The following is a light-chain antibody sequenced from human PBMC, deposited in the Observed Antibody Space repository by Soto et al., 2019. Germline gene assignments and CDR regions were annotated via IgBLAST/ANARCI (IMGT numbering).Light chain of an antibody. V-gene: IGKV3-20*01. CDR1: LTISDNY. CDR3: QQYSMAPLT. J-gene: IGKJ1*01. Sequence: EILLTHSPCTLSLSPGESATLSCRASLTISDNYLAWYQQKAGQAPRLVMFGASSRATGIPDRFSASGSGTDFTLTISRLEPEDFEVYYCQQYSMAPLTFGQGTKVDIK. CDR2: GAS.